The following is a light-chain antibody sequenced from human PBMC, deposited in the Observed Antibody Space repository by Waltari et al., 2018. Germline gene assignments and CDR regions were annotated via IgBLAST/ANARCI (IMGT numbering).Light chain of an antibody. CDR2: DVS. CDR3: FSYAGSNSVD. Sequence: QSALTQPASVSGSPGQSITVSCTGTSNDIGSYNFVSWYQQHPGRAPKHMIYDVSERPLGVSHRFSGSKSGNTASLTISGRQAEDEADYYCFSYAGSNSVDFGGGTKLTV. J-gene: IGLJ2*01. CDR1: SNDIGSYNF. V-gene: IGLV2-23*02.